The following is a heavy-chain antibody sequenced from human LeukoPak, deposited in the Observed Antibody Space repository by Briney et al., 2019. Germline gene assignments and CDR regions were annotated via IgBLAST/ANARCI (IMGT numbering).Heavy chain of an antibody. CDR1: GYTFTSYD. V-gene: IGHV1-8*01. J-gene: IGHJ4*02. D-gene: IGHD1-26*01. CDR3: ARGRRGHSGSYYYYSDY. CDR2: MNPNSGNT. Sequence: ASVKVSCKASGYTFTSYDINWVRQATGQGLEWMGWMNPNSGNTGYAQKFQGRVTMTRNTSISTAYMELSSLRSEDTAVYYCARGRRGHSGSYYYYSDYWGQGTLVTVSS.